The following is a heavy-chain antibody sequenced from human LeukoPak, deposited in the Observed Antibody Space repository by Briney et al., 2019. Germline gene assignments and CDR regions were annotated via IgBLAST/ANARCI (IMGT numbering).Heavy chain of an antibody. D-gene: IGHD3-3*01. V-gene: IGHV3-48*03. CDR3: ARGYYDFWSGYSTYYYYGMDV. CDR1: GFTFSSYE. CDR2: ISSSGSTI. J-gene: IGHJ6*02. Sequence: AGWSLRLSCAASGFTFSSYEMNWVRQAPGKGLEWVSYISSSGSTIYYADSVKGRFTISRDNAKNSLYLQMNSLRAEDTAVYYCARGYYDFWSGYSTYYYYGMDVWGQGTTVTVSS.